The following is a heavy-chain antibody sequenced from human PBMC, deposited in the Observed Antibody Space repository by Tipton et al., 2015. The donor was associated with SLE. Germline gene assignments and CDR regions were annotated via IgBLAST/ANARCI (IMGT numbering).Heavy chain of an antibody. J-gene: IGHJ6*02. Sequence: SLRLPCAASGFTFSSYGMHWVRQAPGKGLEWVAAIWYDGNNKYYADSVKGRFTISRDKSTKTLYLQMNSLRAEDTAVYYCAKATQDYYYGMDVWGQGTTVTVSS. D-gene: IGHD2-15*01. CDR2: IWYDGNNK. CDR1: GFTFSSYG. V-gene: IGHV3-33*03. CDR3: AKATQDYYYGMDV.